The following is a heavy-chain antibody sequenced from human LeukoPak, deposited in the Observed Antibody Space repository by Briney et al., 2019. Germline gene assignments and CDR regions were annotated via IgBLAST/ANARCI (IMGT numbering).Heavy chain of an antibody. V-gene: IGHV1-69*01. CDR3: ARDLAVAGTGDY. CDR2: IIPIFGTA. J-gene: IGHJ4*02. CDR1: SSYX. Sequence: SSYXISWVRQAPGQGLEWMGGIIPIFGTANYAQKFQGRVTITADESTSTAYMELSSLRSEDTAVYYCARDLAVAGTGDYWGQGTLVTVSS. D-gene: IGHD6-19*01.